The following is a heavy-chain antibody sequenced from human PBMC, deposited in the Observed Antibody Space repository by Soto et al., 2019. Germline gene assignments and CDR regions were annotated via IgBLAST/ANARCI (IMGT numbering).Heavy chain of an antibody. CDR2: MNPNTGDT. D-gene: IGHD5-12*01. Sequence: QVQLVQSGAEVKKPGASVKVSCKASGYTFISYDINWVRQATGQGLEWMGSMNPNTGDTGYAQKFQGRVTMTRTTSINTANLELSSLRSDDTAVYFCARGDGYMVDYWGQGTLVTVSS. CDR1: GYTFISYD. V-gene: IGHV1-8*01. J-gene: IGHJ4*02. CDR3: ARGDGYMVDY.